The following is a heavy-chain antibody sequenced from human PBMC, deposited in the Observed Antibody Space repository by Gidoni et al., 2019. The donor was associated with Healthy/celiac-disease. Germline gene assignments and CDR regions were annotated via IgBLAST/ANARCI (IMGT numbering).Heavy chain of an antibody. CDR3: AREAAYCGGDCALDAFDI. CDR2: IIPSFGTE. D-gene: IGHD2-21*02. Sequence: QVQLVQSGAEVKKPGSSVKVSCKASGGTFSSYAISWVRQAPGQGLEWMGGIIPSFGTENYAQKFQGRVTITADESTSTAYMELSSLRSEDTAVYYCAREAAYCGGDCALDAFDIWGQGTMVTVSS. J-gene: IGHJ3*02. V-gene: IGHV1-69*01. CDR1: GGTFSSYA.